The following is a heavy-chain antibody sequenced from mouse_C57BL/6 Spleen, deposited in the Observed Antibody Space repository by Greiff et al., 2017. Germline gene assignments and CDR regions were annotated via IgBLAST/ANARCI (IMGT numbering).Heavy chain of an antibody. CDR3: ARQIYYDGSSFYYAMDY. D-gene: IGHD1-1*01. V-gene: IGHV5-6*01. CDR2: ISSGGSYT. Sequence: EVQLVESGGDLVKPGGSLKLSCAASGFTFSSYGMSWVRQTPDKRLEWVATISSGGSYTYYPDSVKGRFTISRDNAKNTLYLQMSSLKSEDTAMYYCARQIYYDGSSFYYAMDYWGQGTSVTVSS. J-gene: IGHJ4*01. CDR1: GFTFSSYG.